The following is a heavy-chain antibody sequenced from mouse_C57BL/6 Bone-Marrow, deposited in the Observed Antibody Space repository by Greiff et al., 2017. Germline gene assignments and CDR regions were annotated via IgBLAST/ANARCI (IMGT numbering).Heavy chain of an antibody. CDR3: ARGGIYDGYYVGFAY. CDR2: SRNKANDYST. Sequence: EVKVVESGGGLVQSGRSLRLSCATSGFTFSDFYMEWVRQAPGKGPEWIAASRNKANDYSTEYSASVKGRFIVSRDTSQSILYLQMNALRAEDTAIYYCARGGIYDGYYVGFAYWGQGTLVTVSA. V-gene: IGHV7-1*01. CDR1: GFTFSDFY. D-gene: IGHD2-3*01. J-gene: IGHJ3*01.